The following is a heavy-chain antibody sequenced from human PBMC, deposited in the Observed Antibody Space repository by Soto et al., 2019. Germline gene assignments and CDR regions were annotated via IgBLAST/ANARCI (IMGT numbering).Heavy chain of an antibody. V-gene: IGHV3-30*04. CDR3: ARYVGGYVHLWEKSNY. D-gene: IGHD5-12*01. CDR2: ISFDASGK. Sequence: QVQLVESGGSVVQPGASLTLSCAASGFRFSGFGMHWVRQAPGKGLEWVAVISFDASGKFYVDSVKGRFSISRDDSHSKVFVQTNSLRREGQGVYYCARYVGGYVHLWEKSNYWGQGNLVNV. CDR1: GFRFSGFG. J-gene: IGHJ1*01.